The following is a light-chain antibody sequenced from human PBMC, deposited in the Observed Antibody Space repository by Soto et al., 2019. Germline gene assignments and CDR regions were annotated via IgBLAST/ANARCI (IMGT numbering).Light chain of an antibody. Sequence: DIVLTHSPGTLSFSPLYIATLSFSSSQSITGNYLAWHQQKPGQAPKLLIYGASTRAPGIPDRFNGSGSGTDFTLTISRLEADDVAVYHCHKYGSSVRAFGQGTKVDIK. CDR1: QSITGNY. J-gene: IGKJ1*01. CDR3: HKYGSSVRA. V-gene: IGKV3-20*01. CDR2: GAS.